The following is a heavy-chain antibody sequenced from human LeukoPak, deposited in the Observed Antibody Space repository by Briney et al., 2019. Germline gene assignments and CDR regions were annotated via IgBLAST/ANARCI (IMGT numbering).Heavy chain of an antibody. V-gene: IGHV3-21*01. CDR2: ISSSSIYI. Sequence: PGGSLRLSCAASGFTLSSYSMNWVRQAPGKGLEWVSSISSSSIYIYYADSVKGRFTISRDNAKNSLYLQMNSLRAEDRAVYYCAKVIAVAGSLEGVFDYWGQGTLVTVSS. CDR1: GFTLSSYS. J-gene: IGHJ4*02. CDR3: AKVIAVAGSLEGVFDY. D-gene: IGHD6-19*01.